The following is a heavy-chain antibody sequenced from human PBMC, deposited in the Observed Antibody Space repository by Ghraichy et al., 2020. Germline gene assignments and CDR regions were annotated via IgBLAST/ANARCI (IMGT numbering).Heavy chain of an antibody. Sequence: SVKVSCKASGGTFSSYAISWVRQAPGQGLEWMGGIIPIFGTANYAQKFQGRVTITADESTSTAYMELSSLRSEDTAVYYCASTARGDPSAKYYYYYGMDVWGQGTTVTVAS. D-gene: IGHD4/OR15-4a*01. J-gene: IGHJ6*02. CDR2: IIPIFGTA. CDR1: GGTFSSYA. CDR3: ASTARGDPSAKYYYYYGMDV. V-gene: IGHV1-69*13.